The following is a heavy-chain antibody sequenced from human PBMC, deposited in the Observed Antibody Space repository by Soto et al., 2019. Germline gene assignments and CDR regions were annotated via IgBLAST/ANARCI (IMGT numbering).Heavy chain of an antibody. D-gene: IGHD6-13*01. CDR2: INHSGST. CDR3: ASLYSSRWYAFDP. Sequence: NPSETLSLTCAVYGGSFSGYYWSWIRQPPGKGLEWIGEINHSGSTNYNPSLKSRVTISVDTSKNQFSLKLSSVTAADTAVYYCASLYSSRWYAFDPWGQGTLVTVTS. J-gene: IGHJ5*02. V-gene: IGHV4-34*01. CDR1: GGSFSGYY.